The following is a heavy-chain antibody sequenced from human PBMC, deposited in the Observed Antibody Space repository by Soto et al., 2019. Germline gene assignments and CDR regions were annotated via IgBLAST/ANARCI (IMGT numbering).Heavy chain of an antibody. CDR1: GGTFSSYA. D-gene: IGHD2-15*01. Sequence: QVQLVQSGAEVKKPGSSVKVSCKAPGGTFSSYAISWVRQAPGQGLEWMGGIIPIFGTANYAQKFQGRVTITADESRSTGYMELSSPRSEDTAVYYCARSQGGSSSLDIYYYYYYGMDVWGQGTTVTVSS. CDR2: IIPIFGTA. CDR3: ARSQGGSSSLDIYYYYYYGMDV. V-gene: IGHV1-69*01. J-gene: IGHJ6*02.